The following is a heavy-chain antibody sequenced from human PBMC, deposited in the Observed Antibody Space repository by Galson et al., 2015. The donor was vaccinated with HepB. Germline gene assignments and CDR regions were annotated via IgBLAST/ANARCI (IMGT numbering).Heavy chain of an antibody. CDR2: ITDSGDNT. CDR1: GFTFSSYA. Sequence: SLRLSCAASGFTFSSYAMTWARQAPGKGLEWVSVITDSGDNTYDADSVKGRFTISRDNSKNTLYLQMNSLRAEDTAVYYCADLVRGRNGEYFRHWGQGTLVTVSS. V-gene: IGHV3-23*01. J-gene: IGHJ1*01. D-gene: IGHD3-10*01. CDR3: ADLVRGRNGEYFRH.